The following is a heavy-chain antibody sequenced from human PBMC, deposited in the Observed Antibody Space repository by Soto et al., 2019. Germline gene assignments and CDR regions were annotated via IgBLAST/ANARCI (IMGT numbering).Heavy chain of an antibody. CDR2: IIPIFGTA. CDR1: GGSFIGDA. D-gene: IGHD6-19*01. Sequence: VKRACKASGGSFIGDASGWGRQAPGQGLEWMGGIIPIFGTANYAQKFQGRVTITADESTSTAYMELSSLRSEDTPVYYCAREVSGWYYFDYWGQGTLVTVSS. CDR3: AREVSGWYYFDY. V-gene: IGHV1-69*13. J-gene: IGHJ4*02.